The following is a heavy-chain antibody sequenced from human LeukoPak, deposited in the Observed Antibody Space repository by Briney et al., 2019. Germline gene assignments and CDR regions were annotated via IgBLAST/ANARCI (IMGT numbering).Heavy chain of an antibody. CDR2: ISWKGGSI. Sequence: GGSLRLSCAAPGFTFKDAMQWVRQVPGKGLEWVSSISWKGGSIGYADSVKGRFTISRDNANNSLYLLMNSLRPEDTAVYFCAKSGEYSYGYYFDYWGQGTLVTVSS. V-gene: IGHV3-9*01. D-gene: IGHD5-18*01. J-gene: IGHJ4*02. CDR3: AKSGEYSYGYYFDY. CDR1: GFTFKDA.